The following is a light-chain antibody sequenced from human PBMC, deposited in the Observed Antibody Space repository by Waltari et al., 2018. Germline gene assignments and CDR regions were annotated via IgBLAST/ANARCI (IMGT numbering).Light chain of an antibody. CDR1: PSLLYISKSKNY. V-gene: IGKV4-1*01. CDR2: RAS. Sequence: DIVMTQSPDSLAVSLGERATINCKSSPSLLYISKSKNYVAWYQQKPGQPPKLLINRASTRESGVPYRFSGSGSGTDFTLTISSLQAEDVAIYYCQQYYNTPRTFGQGTKVEIK. CDR3: QQYYNTPRT. J-gene: IGKJ1*01.